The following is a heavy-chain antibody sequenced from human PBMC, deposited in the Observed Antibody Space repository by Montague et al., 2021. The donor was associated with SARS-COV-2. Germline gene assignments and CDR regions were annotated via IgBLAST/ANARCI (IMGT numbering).Heavy chain of an antibody. CDR1: GFSLSTSGMC. Sequence: PALVKPTQTLTLTCTFSGFSLSTSGMCVSWIRQPPGKALEWLARIDWDDDKCYSTSQKTRLTISKDTSKNQVVLTMTNMDPVDTATYYCARILVAAAGSPFDPWGQGTLVTVSS. V-gene: IGHV2-70*11. CDR3: ARILVAAAGSPFDP. J-gene: IGHJ5*02. D-gene: IGHD6-13*01. CDR2: IDWDDDK.